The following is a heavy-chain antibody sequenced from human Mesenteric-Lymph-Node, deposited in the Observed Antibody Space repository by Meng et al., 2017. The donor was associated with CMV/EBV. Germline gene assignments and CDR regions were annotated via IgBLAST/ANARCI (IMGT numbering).Heavy chain of an antibody. Sequence: GGSLRLSCAASGFSFNNYDMNWVRQAPGKGLEWVSCISSSGNSIYYTDSVKGRFTISRDNAKNSLYLQMNSLRAEDTGVYYCARGGYCSSSSCPWYFDLWGRGTLVTVSS. CDR3: ARGGYCSSSSCPWYFDL. CDR2: ISSSGNSI. CDR1: GFSFNNYD. D-gene: IGHD2-2*01. J-gene: IGHJ2*01. V-gene: IGHV3-48*03.